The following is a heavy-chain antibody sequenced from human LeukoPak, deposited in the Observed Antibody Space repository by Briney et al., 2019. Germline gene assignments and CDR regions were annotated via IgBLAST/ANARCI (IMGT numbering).Heavy chain of an antibody. J-gene: IGHJ4*02. CDR2: INHSGST. D-gene: IGHD3-3*01. V-gene: IGHV4-34*01. Sequence: PSETLSLTCAVYGGSFSGYYWSWIRQPPGKGLEWIGEINHSGSTNYNPSLKSRVTISVDTSKNQFSLKLSSVTAADTAVYYCARDLLRKYDFWSGYYTGFDYWGQGTLVTVSS. CDR1: GGSFSGYY. CDR3: ARDLLRKYDFWSGYYTGFDY.